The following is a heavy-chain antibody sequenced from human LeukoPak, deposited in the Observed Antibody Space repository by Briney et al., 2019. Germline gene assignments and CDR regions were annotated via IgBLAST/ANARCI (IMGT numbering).Heavy chain of an antibody. CDR3: ARYEQIAYGDYYFDC. J-gene: IGHJ4*02. CDR1: GGSINSGSYY. Sequence: PSQTLSLTCTVSGGSINSGSYYWSWIRQPAGKGLEWMGHFYTSGHTSYNPSLKSRVTISVDTSKNQFSLKMNSVTAADTAVYYCARYEQIAYGDYYFDCWGQGTLVTVSP. V-gene: IGHV4-61*09. CDR2: FYTSGHT. D-gene: IGHD4-17*01.